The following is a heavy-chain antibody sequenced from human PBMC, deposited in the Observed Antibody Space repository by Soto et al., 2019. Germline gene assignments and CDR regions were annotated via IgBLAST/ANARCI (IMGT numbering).Heavy chain of an antibody. CDR1: GFTFSSYS. CDR3: ARDDYGDYVDWYFDL. J-gene: IGHJ2*01. Sequence: EVQLVEAVGGLVQPGGSLRLSCAASGFTFSSYSMNWFRQAPGKGLEGVSYISRSSSTLYYADSVKGRFTISRDNAKNSLYLQMNSLSAVDTAVYYCARDDYGDYVDWYFDLWGRGSLVTVSS. V-gene: IGHV3-48*01. CDR2: ISRSSSTL. D-gene: IGHD4-17*01.